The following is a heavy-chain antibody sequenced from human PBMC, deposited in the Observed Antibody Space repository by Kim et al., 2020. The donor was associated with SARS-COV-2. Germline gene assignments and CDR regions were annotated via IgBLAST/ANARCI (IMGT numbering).Heavy chain of an antibody. CDR2: IYYTGSS. J-gene: IGHJ4*02. CDR3: VSLTNYYESGTYYERPFDY. Sequence: SETLSLTCTVSGGSISTKNFYWGWIRQPPGKGLEWIGSIYYTGSSYFNPSLKSRVTISVDTSKNQFSLRLSSVTAADTAIYYCVSLTNYYESGTYYERPFDYWGLGTRVTVSS. D-gene: IGHD3-22*01. V-gene: IGHV4-39*01. CDR1: GGSISTKNFY.